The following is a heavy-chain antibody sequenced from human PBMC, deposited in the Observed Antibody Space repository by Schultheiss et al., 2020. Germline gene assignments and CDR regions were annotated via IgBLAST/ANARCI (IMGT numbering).Heavy chain of an antibody. D-gene: IGHD3-3*01. CDR1: GFTFSSYS. CDR2: ISSSSSYI. J-gene: IGHJ3*02. Sequence: GGSLRLSCAASGFTFSSYSMNWVRQAPGKGLEWVSSISSSSSYIYYADSVKGRFTISRDNAKNSLYLQMNSLRAEDTAVYYCAGDYDFWSGYYSDAFDIWGQGTMVTVSS. CDR3: AGDYDFWSGYYSDAFDI. V-gene: IGHV3-21*01.